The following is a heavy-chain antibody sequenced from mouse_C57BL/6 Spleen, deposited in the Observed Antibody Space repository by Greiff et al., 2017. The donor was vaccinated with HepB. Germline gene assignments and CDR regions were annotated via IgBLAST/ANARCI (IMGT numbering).Heavy chain of an antibody. J-gene: IGHJ4*01. CDR2: ISDGGSYT. V-gene: IGHV5-4*01. D-gene: IGHD3-2*02. CDR3: ARDQGRGDAMDY. CDR1: GFTFSSYA. Sequence: EVMLVEPGGGLVKPGGSLKLSCAASGFTFSSYAMSWVRQTPEKRLEWVATISDGGSYTYYPDNVKGRFTISRDNAKNNLYLQISHLKSEDTALYYCARDQGRGDAMDYWGQGTSVTVSS.